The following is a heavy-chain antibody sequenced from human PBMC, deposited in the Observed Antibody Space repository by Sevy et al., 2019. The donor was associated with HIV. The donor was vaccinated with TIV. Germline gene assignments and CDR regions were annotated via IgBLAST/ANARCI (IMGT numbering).Heavy chain of an antibody. CDR3: ARVLGYCSGGSCPYYMDV. V-gene: IGHV3-21*01. Sequence: GGSLRLSCAASGFTFSSYSMNWVRQAPGKGLEWVSSISSSSSYIYYADSVKGRFTISRDNAKNSLYLQMNSLRAEDTAVYYCARVLGYCSGGSCPYYMDVWGKRTTVTVSS. CDR1: GFTFSSYS. CDR2: ISSSSSYI. J-gene: IGHJ6*03. D-gene: IGHD2-15*01.